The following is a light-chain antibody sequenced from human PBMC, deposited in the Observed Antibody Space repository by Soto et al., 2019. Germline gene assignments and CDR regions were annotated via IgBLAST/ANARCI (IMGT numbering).Light chain of an antibody. CDR2: WAS. V-gene: IGKV4-1*01. CDR1: QSVLYSSNNKNY. Sequence: DIVMTQSPDSLAVSLGERATINCKSSQSVLYSSNNKNYLAWYQQKAGQPPNLLIYWASTRESGVPDRFSGSGSGTDFTLTISSLQAEDVAVCYCQQYYNTPFTFGPGTKVDIK. CDR3: QQYYNTPFT. J-gene: IGKJ3*01.